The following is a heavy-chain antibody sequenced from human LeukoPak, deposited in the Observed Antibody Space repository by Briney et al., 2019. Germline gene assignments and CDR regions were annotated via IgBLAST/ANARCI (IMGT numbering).Heavy chain of an antibody. D-gene: IGHD6-13*01. J-gene: IGHJ4*02. V-gene: IGHV1-18*01. CDR3: ARVRDEPAGTYNDY. Sequence: ASVKVSCKASGGTFITYAINWVRQAPGQGLEWMGWISAYNGNTNYAQKLQGRVTMTTDTSTSTAYMELRSLRSDDTAVYYCARVRDEPAGTYNDYWGQGTLVTVSS. CDR2: ISAYNGNT. CDR1: GGTFITYA.